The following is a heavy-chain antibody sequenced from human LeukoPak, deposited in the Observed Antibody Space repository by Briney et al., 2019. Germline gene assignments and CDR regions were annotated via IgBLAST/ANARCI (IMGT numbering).Heavy chain of an antibody. CDR3: ARVDTAMAWENWFDP. CDR2: IYHSGST. Sequence: SETLSLTCAVSGYSISSGYYWGWIRRPPGKGLEGIGSIYHSGSTYYNPSLKSRVTISVDTSKNQFSLKLSSVTAADTAVYYCARVDTAMAWENWFDPWGQGTLVTVSS. J-gene: IGHJ5*02. CDR1: GYSISSGYY. V-gene: IGHV4-38-2*01. D-gene: IGHD5-18*01.